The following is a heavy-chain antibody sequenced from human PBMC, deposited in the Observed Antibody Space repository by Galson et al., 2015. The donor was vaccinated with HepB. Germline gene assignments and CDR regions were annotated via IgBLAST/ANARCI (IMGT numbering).Heavy chain of an antibody. CDR1: GFTFSSYA. D-gene: IGHD6-13*01. Sequence: SLRLSCAVSGFTFSSYAMHWVRQAPGKGLEWVAVTSYDGTHKYYADSVKGRFSISRDNSKNTLYLQMNNLRAEDTAVYYCARGSSWSGEYFQHWGQGTLVTVSS. V-gene: IGHV3-30*04. CDR3: ARGSSWSGEYFQH. J-gene: IGHJ1*01. CDR2: TSYDGTHK.